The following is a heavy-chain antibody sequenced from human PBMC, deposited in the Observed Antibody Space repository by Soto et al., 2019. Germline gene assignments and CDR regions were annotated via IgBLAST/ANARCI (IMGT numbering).Heavy chain of an antibody. Sequence: GVSLILSFAASGFTFSSYVMHWFRQAPGKGLEWVAFILSDGNNKYYADSVKGRFTISRDNSKNTLYLEMNSLRPEDTAVYYCSREDYWGQGT. CDR2: ILSDGNNK. V-gene: IGHV3-30-3*01. J-gene: IGHJ4*02. CDR3: SREDY. CDR1: GFTFSSYV.